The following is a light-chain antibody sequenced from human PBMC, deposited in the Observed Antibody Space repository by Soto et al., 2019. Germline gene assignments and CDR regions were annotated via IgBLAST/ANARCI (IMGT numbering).Light chain of an antibody. CDR1: ESIASSY. J-gene: IGKJ2*01. V-gene: IGKV3-20*01. Sequence: EIVLTQSPGTLSLSPGERATLSCRASESIASSYLAWYQQKPGQAPRLLMHGASSRATGIPDRFSGSGSGTDFTLTITRLQPEDFAMYYCQQYGSSPYTFGLGTKLEIK. CDR2: GAS. CDR3: QQYGSSPYT.